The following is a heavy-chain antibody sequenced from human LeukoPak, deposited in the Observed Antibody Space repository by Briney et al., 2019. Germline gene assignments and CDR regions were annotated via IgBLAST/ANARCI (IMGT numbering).Heavy chain of an antibody. CDR2: IKQDGSEK. Sequence: PGGSLRLSCAATGFTFSSYWMSLVRQARGKGLEWVANIKQDGSEKYYVDSVKGRFTISRDNAKNSLYLQMNSLRAEDTAVYYCARVISSWYCDYWGQGTLVTVSS. CDR3: ARVISSWYCDY. CDR1: GFTFSSYW. J-gene: IGHJ4*02. V-gene: IGHV3-7*01. D-gene: IGHD6-13*01.